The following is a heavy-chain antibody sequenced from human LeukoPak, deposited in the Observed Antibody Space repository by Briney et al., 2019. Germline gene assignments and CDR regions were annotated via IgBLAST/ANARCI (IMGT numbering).Heavy chain of an antibody. V-gene: IGHV3-23*01. Sequence: PGGSLRLSCAAFGFTFSSYVMSWVRQAPGKGVEWVSAISGSGATTYYADSVKGRFTISRDNSKNTLYLHMNSLRAEDTAVYYCAKRVSGTTFYWGQGTLVTVSS. D-gene: IGHD1-1*01. CDR3: AKRVSGTTFY. J-gene: IGHJ4*02. CDR2: ISGSGATT. CDR1: GFTFSSYV.